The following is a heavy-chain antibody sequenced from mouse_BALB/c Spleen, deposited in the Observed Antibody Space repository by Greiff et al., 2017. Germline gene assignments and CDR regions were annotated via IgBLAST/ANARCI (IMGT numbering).Heavy chain of an antibody. Sequence: EVMLVESGGGLVKPGGSLKLSCAASGFTFSSYTMSWVRQTPEKRLEWVATISSGGSYTYYPDSVKGRFTISRDNAKNTLYLQMSSLKSEDTAMYYCTRDPSLINPDWYFDVWGAGTTVTVSS. CDR3: TRDPSLINPDWYFDV. CDR2: ISSGGSYT. CDR1: GFTFSSYT. J-gene: IGHJ1*01. V-gene: IGHV5-6-4*01.